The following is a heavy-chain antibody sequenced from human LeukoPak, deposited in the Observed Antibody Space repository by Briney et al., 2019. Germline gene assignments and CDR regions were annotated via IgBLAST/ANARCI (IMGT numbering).Heavy chain of an antibody. CDR3: ARDDSSGYSVFDY. D-gene: IGHD3-22*01. CDR2: ITPIGGIT. J-gene: IGHJ4*02. Sequence: ASVTVSCKASGYTFTIYYMHWVRQAPGEGVEWRGIITPIGGITSYAQKLQGRVTMTRDMSTSTVYMELSSLRSEDTALYYCARDDSSGYSVFDYWGQGTLVTVSS. V-gene: IGHV1-46*01. CDR1: GYTFTIYY.